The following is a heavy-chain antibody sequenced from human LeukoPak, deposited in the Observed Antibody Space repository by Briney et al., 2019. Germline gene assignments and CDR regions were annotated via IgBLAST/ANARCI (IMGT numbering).Heavy chain of an antibody. J-gene: IGHJ4*02. CDR1: GGSISISSDY. D-gene: IGHD2-2*01. Sequence: PSETLSLTCTVSGGSISISSDYWGWIRQPPGKGLEWIGSMYYSGSTYYSPSLKSRVTISVDTSKNQFSLKLTSVTAADTAVYYCARLLISTSCPGDYWGQGTLVTVSS. CDR2: MYYSGST. V-gene: IGHV4-39*01. CDR3: ARLLISTSCPGDY.